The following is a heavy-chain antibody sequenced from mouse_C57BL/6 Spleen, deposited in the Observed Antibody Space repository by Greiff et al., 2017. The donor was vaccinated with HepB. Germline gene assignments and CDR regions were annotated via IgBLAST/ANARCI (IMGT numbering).Heavy chain of an antibody. CDR1: GFSLTSYG. J-gene: IGHJ4*01. CDR3: AKRGKLGDGYYVAMDY. CDR2: IWGGGST. D-gene: IGHD2-3*01. Sequence: VKLVESGPGLVAPSQSLSITCTVSGFSLTSYGVDWVRQPPGKGLEWLGVIWGGGSTNYNSALMSRLSISKDNSKSQVFLKMNSLQTDDTAMYYCAKRGKLGDGYYVAMDYWGQGTSVTVSS. V-gene: IGHV2-9*01.